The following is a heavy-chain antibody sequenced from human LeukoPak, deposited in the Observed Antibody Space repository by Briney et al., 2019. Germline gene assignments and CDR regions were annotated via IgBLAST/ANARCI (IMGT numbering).Heavy chain of an antibody. CDR2: ILPGYSDT. CDR3: ARQYYETLTGPNWFDA. D-gene: IGHD3-9*01. Sequence: PGESLKISCKGSGYTFTSYWIGWVRQMPGKGLEWMGIILPGYSDTRYSPSFKGQVTMSVDKSVSTACLQWSSLKASDTAMYYCARQYYETLTGPNWFDAWGQGTLVTVSS. CDR1: GYTFTSYW. J-gene: IGHJ5*02. V-gene: IGHV5-51*01.